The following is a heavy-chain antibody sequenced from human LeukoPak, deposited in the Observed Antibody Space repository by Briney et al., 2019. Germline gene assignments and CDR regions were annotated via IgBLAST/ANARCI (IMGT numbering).Heavy chain of an antibody. D-gene: IGHD3-10*01. Sequence: ASVKVSCKASGYTFTGYYMHWVRQAPGQGLEWMGWINPNSGGTNYAQKFQGRVTMTRDTSISTAYMELSRLRSDDTAVYYCARGKRILWFGELSYPNDYWGQGTLVTVSS. CDR3: ARGKRILWFGELSYPNDY. J-gene: IGHJ4*02. CDR1: GYTFTGYY. V-gene: IGHV1-2*02. CDR2: INPNSGGT.